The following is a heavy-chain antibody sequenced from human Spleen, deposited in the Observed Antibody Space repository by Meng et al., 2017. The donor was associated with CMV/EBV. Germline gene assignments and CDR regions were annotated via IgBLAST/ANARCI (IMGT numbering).Heavy chain of an antibody. V-gene: IGHV3-23*01. Sequence: GGSLRLSCAASGFTFSSYGMHWVRQAPGKGLEWVSGISGGGGSTYYADSVKGRFSISRDNSKNTLYLQMHSLRAGDTAVYYCARYYGLGWGQGTLVTVSS. CDR2: ISGGGGST. CDR3: ARYYGLG. J-gene: IGHJ4*02. D-gene: IGHD2-21*01. CDR1: GFTFSSYG.